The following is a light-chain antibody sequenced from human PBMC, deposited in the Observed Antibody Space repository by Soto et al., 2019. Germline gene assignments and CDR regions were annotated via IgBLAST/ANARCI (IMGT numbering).Light chain of an antibody. CDR3: CSYTSLSTVV. CDR2: AVS. J-gene: IGLJ2*01. CDR1: SSDVGGYNH. V-gene: IGLV2-14*01. Sequence: QSVLTQPASVSGSPGQSITISCTGTSSDVGGYNHVSWYQHSPGKAPKLILFAVSDRPSGVSHRFSGSKSGNTASLTISGLEAEDEADYYCCSYTSLSTVVFGGGTKVTVL.